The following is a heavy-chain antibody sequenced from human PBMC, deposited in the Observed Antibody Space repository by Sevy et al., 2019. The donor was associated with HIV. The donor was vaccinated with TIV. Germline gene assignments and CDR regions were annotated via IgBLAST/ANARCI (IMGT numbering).Heavy chain of an antibody. J-gene: IGHJ6*02. D-gene: IGHD1-26*01. CDR3: ARMGGLTDYGMDV. CDR1: GGSVSSSSYY. CDR2: ISYTGTT. Sequence: SETLSLTCTVSGGSVSSSSYYWTWIRQPPGKGLECIGYISYTGTTNYNPSLKSRVTLSVDTSKNQFSLKLSSVTAADTAMYYCARMGGLTDYGMDVWGQGTTVTVSS. V-gene: IGHV4-61*01.